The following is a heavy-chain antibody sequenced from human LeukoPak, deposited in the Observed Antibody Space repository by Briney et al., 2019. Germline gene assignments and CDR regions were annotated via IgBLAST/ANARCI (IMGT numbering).Heavy chain of an antibody. CDR3: ARTLDYGDYESDY. J-gene: IGHJ4*02. Sequence: GGSLRLSCAASGFTFSDYYMSWIRQAPGKGLEWVSVIYSGGSTYYADSVKGRFTISRDNSKNTLYLQMNSLRAEDTAVYYCARTLDYGDYESDYWGQGTLVTVSS. V-gene: IGHV3-53*01. CDR1: GFTFSDYY. CDR2: IYSGGST. D-gene: IGHD4-17*01.